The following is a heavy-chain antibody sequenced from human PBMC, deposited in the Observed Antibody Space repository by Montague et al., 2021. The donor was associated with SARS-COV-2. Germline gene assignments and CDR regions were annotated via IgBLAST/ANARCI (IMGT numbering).Heavy chain of an antibody. Sequence: SLSLSLAASGFTFSSYEMNWVRQAPGKGLEWVSYISSSGSTIYYADSVKGRFTISRDNAKNSLYLQMNSLRAEDTAVYYCARDQLKAQWPYYYYYMDVWGKGTTVTVSS. J-gene: IGHJ6*03. D-gene: IGHD2-8*01. V-gene: IGHV3-48*03. CDR2: ISSSGSTI. CDR1: GFTFSSYE. CDR3: ARDQLKAQWPYYYYYMDV.